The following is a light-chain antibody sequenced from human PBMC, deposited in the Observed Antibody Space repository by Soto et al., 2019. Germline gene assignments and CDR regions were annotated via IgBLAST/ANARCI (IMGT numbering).Light chain of an antibody. CDR1: SSNIGTGFG. CDR2: GTT. J-gene: IGLJ2*01. V-gene: IGLV1-40*01. CDR3: QSYDSGLSAVV. Sequence: QAVVTQPPSVSGAPGQRVTISCTGSSSNIGTGFGVHWYQQIPGTAPKLLIYGTTNRPSGVPDRFSGSKSGTSASLAITGLQAEDEADYYCQSYDSGLSAVVFGGGTKLTVL.